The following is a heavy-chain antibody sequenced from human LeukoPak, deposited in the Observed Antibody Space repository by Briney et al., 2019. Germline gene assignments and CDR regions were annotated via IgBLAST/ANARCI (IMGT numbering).Heavy chain of an antibody. CDR3: ARWGYYDSSGYY. D-gene: IGHD3-22*01. J-gene: IGHJ4*02. Sequence: SETLSLTCTVSGESISGYYWSWIRQPPGKGLEWIGYIYYSGSTNYNPSLKSRVTISVDTSKNQFSLKLSSVTAADTAVYYCARWGYYDSSGYYWGQGTLVTVSS. CDR2: IYYSGST. CDR1: GESISGYY. V-gene: IGHV4-59*08.